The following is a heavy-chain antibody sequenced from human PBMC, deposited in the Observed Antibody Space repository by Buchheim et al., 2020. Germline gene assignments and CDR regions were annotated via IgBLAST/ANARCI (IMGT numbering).Heavy chain of an antibody. D-gene: IGHD3-22*01. CDR2: IIPIFGTA. CDR1: GGIFSSYA. V-gene: IGHV1-69*01. CDR3: ARVMLPRGYYDSSGYLDY. Sequence: QVQLVQSGAEVKKPGSSVKVSCKASGGIFSSYAISWVRQAPGQGLEWMRGIIPIFGTANYAQKFQGRVTITADESTSTAYMELSSLRSEDTAVYYCARVMLPRGYYDSSGYLDYWGQGTL. J-gene: IGHJ4*02.